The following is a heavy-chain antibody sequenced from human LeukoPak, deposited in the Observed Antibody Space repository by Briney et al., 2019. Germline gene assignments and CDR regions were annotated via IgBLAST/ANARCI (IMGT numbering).Heavy chain of an antibody. CDR2: ISGSGSST. CDR3: AKRSDYYDF. Sequence: PGGSLRLSCAASGFTFSSYAMSWVRQAPGKGLEWVSAISGSGSSTYYADSVRGRFTISRDNSKNTLYLQMNSLRAEDTAVCYCAKRSDYYDFWGQGTMVTVSS. CDR1: GFTFSSYA. J-gene: IGHJ3*01. V-gene: IGHV3-23*01. D-gene: IGHD3-10*01.